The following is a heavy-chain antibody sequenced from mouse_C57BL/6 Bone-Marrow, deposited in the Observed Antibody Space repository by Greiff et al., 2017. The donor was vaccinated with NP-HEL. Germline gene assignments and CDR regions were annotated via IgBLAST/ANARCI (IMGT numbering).Heavy chain of an antibody. D-gene: IGHD1-1*01. Sequence: EVQLQQSGPGLVKPSQSLSLTCSVTGYSITSGYYWNWLRQFPGNKLEWMGYISYDGSNNYNPSLKNRISITRDTSKNQFFLKLNSVTTEDTATYYCARETTVVAGDWYFDVWGTGTTVTVSS. V-gene: IGHV3-6*01. CDR1: GYSITSGYY. J-gene: IGHJ1*03. CDR2: ISYDGSN. CDR3: ARETTVVAGDWYFDV.